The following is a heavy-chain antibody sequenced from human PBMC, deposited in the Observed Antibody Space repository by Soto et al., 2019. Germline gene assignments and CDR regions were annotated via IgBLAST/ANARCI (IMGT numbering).Heavy chain of an antibody. CDR2: IYHSGST. CDR1: GGSISSGGYS. V-gene: IGHV4-30-2*01. Sequence: SETLSLTCAVSGGSISSGGYSWSWIRQPPGKGLEWIGYIYHSGSTYYNPSLKSRVTISVDRSKDQFSLKLSSVTAADTAVYYCARGEVVARMWDAFDIWGQGTMVTVSS. J-gene: IGHJ3*02. CDR3: ARGEVVARMWDAFDI. D-gene: IGHD2-15*01.